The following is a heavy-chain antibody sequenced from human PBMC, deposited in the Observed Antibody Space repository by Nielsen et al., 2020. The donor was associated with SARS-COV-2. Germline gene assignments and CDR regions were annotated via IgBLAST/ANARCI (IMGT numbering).Heavy chain of an antibody. CDR1: GYSFSRYP. Sequence: ASVKVSCKASGYSFSRYPMNWVRQAPGQGLEWMGWIDTNIGKPTPAQGFTGRFVFSSDTSVSTASLQISTLRAEDTAVYYCARENSGPGGTASHGMDLWGQGTTVTVSS. V-gene: IGHV7-4-1*02. CDR3: ARENSGPGGTASHGMDL. D-gene: IGHD3-10*01. J-gene: IGHJ6*02. CDR2: IDTNIGKP.